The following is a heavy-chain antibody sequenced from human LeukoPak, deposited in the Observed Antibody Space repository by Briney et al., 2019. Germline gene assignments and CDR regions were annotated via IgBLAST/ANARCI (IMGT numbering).Heavy chain of an antibody. CDR3: ARQAYCSSTSCYDLGWFDP. CDR1: GYSISSGYY. V-gene: IGHV4-38-2*01. CDR2: IYHSGST. D-gene: IGHD2-2*01. J-gene: IGHJ5*02. Sequence: SETLSLTCAVSGYSISSGYYWGWIRQPPGKGLEWIGSIYHSGSTYYNPPLKSRVTISVDTSKNQFSLKLSSVTAADTAVYYCARQAYCSSTSCYDLGWFDPWGQGTLVTVSS.